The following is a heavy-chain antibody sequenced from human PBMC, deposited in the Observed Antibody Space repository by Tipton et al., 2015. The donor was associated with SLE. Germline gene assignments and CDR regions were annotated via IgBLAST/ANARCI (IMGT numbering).Heavy chain of an antibody. J-gene: IGHJ3*02. CDR1: GGSFSGYY. D-gene: IGHD7-27*01. V-gene: IGHV4-34*01. Sequence: TLSLTCAVYGGSFSGYYWSWIRQPPGKGLEWIGEINHSGSTNYNPSLKSRVTISVDTSKNQFSLKLCSVTAADTAVYYCARAAGVDAFDIWGQGTMVTVSS. CDR3: ARAAGVDAFDI. CDR2: INHSGST.